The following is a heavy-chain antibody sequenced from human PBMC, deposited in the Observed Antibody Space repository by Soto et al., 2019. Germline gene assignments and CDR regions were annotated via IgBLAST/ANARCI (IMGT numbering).Heavy chain of an antibody. J-gene: IGHJ6*03. Sequence: PSETLSLTCAVYGGSFSGYYWSWIRQPPGKGLEWIGEINHSGSTNYNPSIKSRVTISVDTSKNQFSLKLSSVTAADTAVYYCARVLRGGDFWSGYGRPSYYYYMDVWGKGTTVTVSS. CDR2: INHSGST. CDR1: GGSFSGYY. CDR3: ARVLRGGDFWSGYGRPSYYYYMDV. V-gene: IGHV4-34*01. D-gene: IGHD3-3*01.